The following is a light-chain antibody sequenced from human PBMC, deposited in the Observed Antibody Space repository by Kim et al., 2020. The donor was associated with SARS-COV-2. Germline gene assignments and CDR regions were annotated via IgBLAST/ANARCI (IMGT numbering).Light chain of an antibody. CDR2: GAS. Sequence: EIVLTQSPGTLSLSPGERATLSCRASQSVPSDHLAWYQHKPGEAPSLLISGASFRATGIPDRFAGSGSGTDFTLTISRLEPEDFAVYFCQQYGTSLLTFGGGTKVDIK. V-gene: IGKV3-20*01. CDR1: QSVPSDH. J-gene: IGKJ4*01. CDR3: QQYGTSLLT.